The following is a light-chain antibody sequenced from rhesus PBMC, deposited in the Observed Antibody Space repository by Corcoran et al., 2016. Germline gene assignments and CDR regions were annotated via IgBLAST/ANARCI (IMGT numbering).Light chain of an antibody. CDR3: QQYNDLLPT. CDR2: RAY. Sequence: EIVMTQSPATLSLSPGETATLSCRASESVGSYLAWYQQKPGQAPKLLVIRAYFRAPGIPDRVSGSGSRTEFTLTICSLEPEDVGVYHCQQYNDLLPTFGQGTKVEIK. CDR1: ESVGSY. V-gene: IGKV3-40*03. J-gene: IGKJ1*01.